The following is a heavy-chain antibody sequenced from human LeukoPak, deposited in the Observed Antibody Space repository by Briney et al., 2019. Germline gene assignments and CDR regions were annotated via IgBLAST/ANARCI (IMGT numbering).Heavy chain of an antibody. CDR3: AKVSAPDFSGSPLGHAFDI. J-gene: IGHJ3*02. D-gene: IGHD1-26*01. CDR2: ISTDASST. V-gene: IGHV3-74*01. Sequence: GGSLRLSCAGSGFTFSSYWMHWVRQAPGKGLVWVSRISTDASSTTYADSVKGRFTISRDNAKNSLYLQMNSLRAEDMALYYCAKVSAPDFSGSPLGHAFDIWGQGTMVTVSS. CDR1: GFTFSSYW.